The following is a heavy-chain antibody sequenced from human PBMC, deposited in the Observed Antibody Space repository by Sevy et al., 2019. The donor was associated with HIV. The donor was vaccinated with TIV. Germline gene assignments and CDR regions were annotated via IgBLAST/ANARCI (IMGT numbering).Heavy chain of an antibody. CDR2: IIPLFDTT. D-gene: IGHD3-9*01. CDR1: GDTFSIYG. J-gene: IGHJ4*01. V-gene: IGHV1-69*13. CDR3: ARAFPNILTGYYAY. Sequence: ASLKVSCKASGDTFSIYGISWVRQAPGQGLEWMGGIIPLFDTTNNAQKFHDRVTFTADESTSTAYMELSSLRSEDTAMYYCARAFPNILTGYYAYWGQGTLVTVSS.